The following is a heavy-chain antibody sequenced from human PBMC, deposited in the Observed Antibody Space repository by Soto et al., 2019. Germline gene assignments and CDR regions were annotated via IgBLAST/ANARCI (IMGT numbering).Heavy chain of an antibody. CDR1: GFTFSSYS. Sequence: EVQLVESGGGLVQPGGSLRLSCAASGFTFSSYSMNWVRQAPGKGLEWVSYISSSSSTIYYADSVKGRFTISRDNAKSSQCLQMTSLRAEDTPVYYGARDGDFIHWGDFDYRCQGTLVTVSS. D-gene: IGHD3-16*01. J-gene: IGHJ4*02. CDR3: ARDGDFIHWGDFDY. V-gene: IGHV3-48*01. CDR2: ISSSSSTI.